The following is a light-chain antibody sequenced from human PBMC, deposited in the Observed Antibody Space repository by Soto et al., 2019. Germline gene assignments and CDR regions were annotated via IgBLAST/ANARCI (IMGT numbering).Light chain of an antibody. Sequence: DIVLTQSPWSLSLSPGERATLSCRASQSVSSSYLAWYQQKPGQAPRLLIYGASIRATGIPDRFSGSGSGTDFTLTISRLEPEDFAVYYCQQYVSSSWTFGQGTKVEIK. CDR2: GAS. CDR1: QSVSSSY. J-gene: IGKJ1*01. CDR3: QQYVSSSWT. V-gene: IGKV3-20*01.